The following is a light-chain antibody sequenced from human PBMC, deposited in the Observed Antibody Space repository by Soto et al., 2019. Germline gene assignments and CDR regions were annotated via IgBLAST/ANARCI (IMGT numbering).Light chain of an antibody. CDR2: AAS. J-gene: IGKJ3*01. V-gene: IGKV3-15*01. CDR3: QEYSKWPLFT. Sequence: EIVVTQSPGILSVSPGDRATLSCRASQSVSTNLAWYQQKPCQAPTLLIYAASTRATGIPARFTGSGSGTDFTFTISSLQSEDFAVYYCQEYSKWPLFTFGPGNRVDIK. CDR1: QSVSTN.